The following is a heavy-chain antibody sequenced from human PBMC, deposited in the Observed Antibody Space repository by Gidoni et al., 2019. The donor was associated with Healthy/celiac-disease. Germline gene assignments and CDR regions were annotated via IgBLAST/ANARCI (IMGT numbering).Heavy chain of an antibody. Sequence: EVQLVASGGGLVQPGRSLRLSCAASGFTFAYYAMHWVRQAPGKGMEWVSGISWNSGSIGYADSVKGRFTIARDNAKNSLYLQMNSLRAEDTALYYCAKDPYGDYVYYGMDVWGQGTTVTVSS. CDR1: GFTFAYYA. V-gene: IGHV3-9*01. D-gene: IGHD4-17*01. CDR2: ISWNSGSI. CDR3: AKDPYGDYVYYGMDV. J-gene: IGHJ6*02.